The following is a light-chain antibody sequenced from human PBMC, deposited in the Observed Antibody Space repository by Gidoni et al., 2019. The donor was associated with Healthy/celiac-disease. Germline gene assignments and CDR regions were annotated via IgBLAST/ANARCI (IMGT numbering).Light chain of an antibody. Sequence: EIVLTQSPATLSLSPGERATLSCRASQSVSSYLAGYQQKPGQAPRLLIYDASNSATGIPARFSGSGSGTDFTLTISSLEPEDFAVYYCQQRSNWPPPFTFGPGTKVDIK. CDR2: DAS. J-gene: IGKJ3*01. CDR1: QSVSSY. CDR3: QQRSNWPPPFT. V-gene: IGKV3-11*01.